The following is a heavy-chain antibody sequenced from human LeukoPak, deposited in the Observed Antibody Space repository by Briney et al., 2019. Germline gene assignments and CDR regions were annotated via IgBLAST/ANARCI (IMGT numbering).Heavy chain of an antibody. CDR3: ASAISGYDSSLYCYYYMDV. CDR2: INHSGST. Sequence: SETLSLTCAVYGGSFSGYYWSWIRQPPGKGLEWIGEINHSGSTNYNPSLKSRVTISVDTSKNQFSLKLSSVTAADTAVYYCASAISGYDSSLYCYYYMDVWGKGTTVTVSS. CDR1: GGSFSGYY. J-gene: IGHJ6*03. V-gene: IGHV4-34*01. D-gene: IGHD5-12*01.